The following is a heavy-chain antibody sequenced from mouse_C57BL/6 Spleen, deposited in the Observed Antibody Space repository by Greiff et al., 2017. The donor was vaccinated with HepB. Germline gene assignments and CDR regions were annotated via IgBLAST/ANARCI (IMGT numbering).Heavy chain of an antibody. CDR3: ARGEIYYYGSSWYFDV. Sequence: QVQLQQPGTELVKPGASVKLSCKASGYTFTSYWMHWVKQRPGQGLEWIGNINPSNGGTNYNEKFKSKATLTVEKSSSTAYMQLSSLTSEDSAVYYCARGEIYYYGSSWYFDVWGTGTTVTVSS. CDR1: GYTFTSYW. CDR2: INPSNGGT. D-gene: IGHD1-1*01. V-gene: IGHV1-53*01. J-gene: IGHJ1*03.